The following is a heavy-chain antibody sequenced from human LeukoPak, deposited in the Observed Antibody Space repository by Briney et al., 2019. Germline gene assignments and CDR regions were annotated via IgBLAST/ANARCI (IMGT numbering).Heavy chain of an antibody. Sequence: SETLXLXXXXSXXXXXSFYWNWIRXPAGKGLEWIGRIYSSGSTNYNPSLKSRVTMSVDTSKIQFSLTLTSVTAADTAVYYCARGFYFDYWGQGTLVTVSS. V-gene: IGHV4-4*07. CDR1: XXXXXSFY. CDR3: ARGFYFDY. CDR2: IYSSGST. J-gene: IGHJ4*02.